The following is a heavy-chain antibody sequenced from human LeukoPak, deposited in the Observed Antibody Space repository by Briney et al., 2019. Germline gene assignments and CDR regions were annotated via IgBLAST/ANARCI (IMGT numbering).Heavy chain of an antibody. CDR3: ARDWYYAIDY. CDR2: ITSDGSTT. D-gene: IGHD2-2*01. V-gene: IGHV3-74*01. CDR1: GFSFSSAW. J-gene: IGHJ4*02. Sequence: GGSLRLSCAASGFSFSSAWMHWVRQAPGEGLVAVPRITSDGSTTWYADSVRGRFTISRDNATNTLYLQMNSLRVDDTAVYYCARDWYYAIDYWGQGTLVTVSS.